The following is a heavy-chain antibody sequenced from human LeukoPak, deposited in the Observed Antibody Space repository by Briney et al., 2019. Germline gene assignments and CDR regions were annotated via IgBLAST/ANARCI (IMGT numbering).Heavy chain of an antibody. CDR2: ISSSGSTI. J-gene: IGHJ4*02. CDR1: GFTFSDYY. Sequence: GGSLRLSCAASGFTFSDYYMSWIRQAPGKGLEWVSYISSSGSTIYYADSVKGRFTISRDNAKNTLYLQMNSLRAEDTAVYYCARRAGAYSHPYDYWGQGTLVTVSS. D-gene: IGHD4/OR15-4a*01. V-gene: IGHV3-11*01. CDR3: ARRAGAYSHPYDY.